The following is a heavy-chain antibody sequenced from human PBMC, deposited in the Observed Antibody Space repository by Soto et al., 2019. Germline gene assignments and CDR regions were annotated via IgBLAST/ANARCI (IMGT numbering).Heavy chain of an antibody. CDR3: ARSHWQPDYLEGFDF. CDR2: ISDYYGDT. D-gene: IGHD1-1*01. V-gene: IGHV1-18*04. CDR1: GYTFSSHG. Sequence: QVQLVQSAGAVKKPGASVKIYCKTSGYTFSSHGKSWVRWTPGRGLEWMGWISDYYGDTKYAQKVQGRGSLTTHTSTTTAFMELRRLRSDDTAVYFCARSHWQPDYLEGFDFWGQGTLVTVSS. J-gene: IGHJ4*02.